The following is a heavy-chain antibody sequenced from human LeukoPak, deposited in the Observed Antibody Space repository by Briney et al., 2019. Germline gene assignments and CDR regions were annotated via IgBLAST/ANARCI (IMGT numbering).Heavy chain of an antibody. Sequence: SGTLSLTCAVSGGSISSSNWWSWVRQPPGKGLEWIGEIYHSGSTNYNPSLKSRVTISVDTSKNQFSLKLSSVTAADTAVYYCARDMNWMGFDYWGQGTLVTVSS. CDR2: IYHSGST. D-gene: IGHD1-1*01. CDR1: GGSISSSNW. J-gene: IGHJ4*02. CDR3: ARDMNWMGFDY. V-gene: IGHV4-4*02.